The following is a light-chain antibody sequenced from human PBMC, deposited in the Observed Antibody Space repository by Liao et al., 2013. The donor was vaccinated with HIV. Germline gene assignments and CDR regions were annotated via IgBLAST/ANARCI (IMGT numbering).Light chain of an antibody. CDR1: NIETET. V-gene: IGLV3-21*04. J-gene: IGLJ2*01. CDR3: QVWDTSSGQDVV. Sequence: SYVLTQPPSVSAAPGQTATITCAGTNIETETVHWYQQKPGQAPVLVIHYDSERPSGIPERFSGSSSGNTATLTISRVEAGDEAAYYCQVWDTSSGQDVVFGGGTKLTVL. CDR2: YDS.